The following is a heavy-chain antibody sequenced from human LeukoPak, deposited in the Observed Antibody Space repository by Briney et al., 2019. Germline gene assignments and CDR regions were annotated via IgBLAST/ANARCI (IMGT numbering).Heavy chain of an antibody. Sequence: GGSLRLSCAASGFTFSSYAMHWVRQAPGKGLEWVAVISYDGSNKYYADSVKGRFTISRDNSKNTLYLQMNSLRAEDTAVYYCVAARRGYYYYYYMDVWGKGTTVTVSS. J-gene: IGHJ6*03. V-gene: IGHV3-30*04. CDR2: ISYDGSNK. CDR3: VAARRGYYYYYYMDV. D-gene: IGHD6-6*01. CDR1: GFTFSSYA.